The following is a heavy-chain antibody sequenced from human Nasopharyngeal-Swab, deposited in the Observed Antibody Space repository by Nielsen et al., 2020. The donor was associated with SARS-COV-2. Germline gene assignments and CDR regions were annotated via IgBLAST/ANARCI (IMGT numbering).Heavy chain of an antibody. J-gene: IGHJ4*02. Sequence: GESLKISCAASGFIFSASAIHWVRQASGKGLEWVGRIGDKDHNYATTYGASVQGRFTISRADSKNTAFLQMDSLKTEDTALYYCTTDFYFDYWGQGTLVTVSS. CDR3: TTDFYFDY. V-gene: IGHV3-73*01. CDR1: GFIFSASA. CDR2: IGDKDHNYAT.